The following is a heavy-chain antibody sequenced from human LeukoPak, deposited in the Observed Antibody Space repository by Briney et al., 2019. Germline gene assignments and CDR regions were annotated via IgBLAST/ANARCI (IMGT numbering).Heavy chain of an antibody. Sequence: SETLSLTCTVSGGSISTNQYYWGWIRQPPGKGLEWIGSIYYSGSTYYNPTLKSRVTILVDTSKNQFSLKLSSVTAADTAVYYCATPYSGGYQGLDIWGQGTMVTVS. CDR1: GGSISTNQYY. D-gene: IGHD1-26*01. J-gene: IGHJ3*02. V-gene: IGHV4-39*01. CDR3: ATPYSGGYQGLDI. CDR2: IYYSGST.